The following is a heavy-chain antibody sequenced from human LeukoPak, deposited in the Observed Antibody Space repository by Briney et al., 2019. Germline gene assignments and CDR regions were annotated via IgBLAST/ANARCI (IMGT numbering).Heavy chain of an antibody. CDR1: GDSVSSNSAA. J-gene: IGHJ4*02. CDR2: TYYRSKWYN. Sequence: SQTLSLTCAISGDSVSSNSAAWHWIRQSPSRGLEWLGSTYYRSKWYNDYAVSVKSRITINPDTSKNQFSLQLNSVTPEDTAVYYCARVCGDDPGCFDYWGQGTLVTVSS. V-gene: IGHV6-1*01. CDR3: ARVCGDDPGCFDY. D-gene: IGHD2-21*02.